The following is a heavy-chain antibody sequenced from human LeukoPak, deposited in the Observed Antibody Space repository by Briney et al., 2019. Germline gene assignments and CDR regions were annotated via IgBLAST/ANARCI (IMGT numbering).Heavy chain of an antibody. J-gene: IGHJ3*02. CDR1: GGSISSSSYY. D-gene: IGHD4-17*01. CDR2: INHSGSA. Sequence: PSETLSLTCTVSGGSISSSSYYWGWIRQPPGKGLEWIGEINHSGSANYNPSLKSRVTISVDTSKNQFSLKLSSVTAADTAVYYCARAYPTVYAFDIWGQGTMVTVSS. V-gene: IGHV4-39*07. CDR3: ARAYPTVYAFDI.